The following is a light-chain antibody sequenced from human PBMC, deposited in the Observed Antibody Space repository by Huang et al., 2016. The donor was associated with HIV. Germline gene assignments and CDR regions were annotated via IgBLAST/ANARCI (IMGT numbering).Light chain of an antibody. CDR1: HSLLSTSNSQHY. CDR3: QQYYTTPRT. CDR2: LAS. Sequence: VLTQSPASLAVSLGERATINCKSSHSLLSTSNSQHYFAWYQQRLGQPPKLLIYLASTRAPGGPARFSGSGTGPDFSLTIANLQAEDVAVYYCQQYYTTPRTFGPGTKVEIK. J-gene: IGKJ3*01. V-gene: IGKV4-1*01.